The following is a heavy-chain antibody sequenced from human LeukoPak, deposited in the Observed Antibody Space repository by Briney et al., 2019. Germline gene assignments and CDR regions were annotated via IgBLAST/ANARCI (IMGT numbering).Heavy chain of an antibody. V-gene: IGHV4-31*03. CDR3: AITRNIAMPISYYYYGVDV. Sequence: PSETLSLTCTVSGGSISSGGYYWSWIRQHPGKGLEWIGYIYYSGSTYYNPSLKSRVTISVDTSKNQFSLKLSSVTAADTAVYYCAITRNIAMPISYYYYGVDVWGQGTTVTVSS. J-gene: IGHJ6*02. CDR1: GGSISSGGYY. CDR2: IYYSGST. D-gene: IGHD5-18*01.